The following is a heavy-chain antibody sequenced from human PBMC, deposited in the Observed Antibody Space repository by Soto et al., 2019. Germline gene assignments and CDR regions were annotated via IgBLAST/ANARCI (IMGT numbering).Heavy chain of an antibody. CDR1: GGTFSSYA. J-gene: IGHJ4*02. CDR3: ARGLSDYADSSYYFDY. CDR2: IIPIFGTA. D-gene: IGHD4-17*01. Sequence: QVQLVQSGAEVKKPGSSVKVSCKASGGTFSSYAIRWVRQAPGQGLEWMGGIIPIFGTANYAQKFQGRVTITADESTSTAYMELSSLRSEDTAVYYCARGLSDYADSSYYFDYWGQGTLVTVSS. V-gene: IGHV1-69*01.